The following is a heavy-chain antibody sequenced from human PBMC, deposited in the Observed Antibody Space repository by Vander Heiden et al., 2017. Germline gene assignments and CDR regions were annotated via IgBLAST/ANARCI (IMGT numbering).Heavy chain of an antibody. CDR2: INHSGST. D-gene: IGHD1-20*01. CDR3: ARCIKWNDLDY. J-gene: IGHJ4*02. V-gene: IGHV4-34*01. Sequence: QVQLQQCGAGLLKPSETLSLTCAVYGGSFSGYYWSWIRQPPGKGLEWIGEINHSGSTNDNPTLKSRVTIAVDTSKNQFSLKMRSVTAADTAVYYDARCIKWNDLDYWGQGTMVTVYS. CDR1: GGSFSGYY.